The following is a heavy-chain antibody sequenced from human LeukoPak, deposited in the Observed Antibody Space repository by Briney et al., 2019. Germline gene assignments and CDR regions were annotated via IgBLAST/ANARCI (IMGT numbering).Heavy chain of an antibody. J-gene: IGHJ4*02. Sequence: GGSLRLSCAASGFTFSSYWMSWVRQAPGKGLEWVADIKQDGSEKYYVDSVKGRFTISRDNSKNTLYLQMNSLRAEDTAVYYCAKGRHGYCSGGSCYGFDYWGQGTLVTVSS. CDR3: AKGRHGYCSGGSCYGFDY. CDR2: IKQDGSEK. CDR1: GFTFSSYW. D-gene: IGHD2-15*01. V-gene: IGHV3-7*01.